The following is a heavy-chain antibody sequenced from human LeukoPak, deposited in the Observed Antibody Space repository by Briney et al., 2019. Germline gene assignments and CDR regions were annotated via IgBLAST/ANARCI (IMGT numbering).Heavy chain of an antibody. CDR2: INSDGSNT. D-gene: IGHD6-19*01. Sequence: PGGSLRLSCAVSGFTFSGYWMHWVRQVPGRGLVWVSRINSDGSNTYYADSVKGRFTISRDNAKNTLFLQMNSLRGEDTAVYYCVRVISGWYGLFDSWGQGTLVTVSS. V-gene: IGHV3-74*01. CDR3: VRVISGWYGLFDS. J-gene: IGHJ4*02. CDR1: GFTFSGYW.